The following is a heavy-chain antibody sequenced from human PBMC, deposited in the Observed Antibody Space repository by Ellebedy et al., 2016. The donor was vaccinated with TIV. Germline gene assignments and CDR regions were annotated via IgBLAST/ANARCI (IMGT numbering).Heavy chain of an antibody. CDR1: GDTISHYY. Sequence: MPSETLSLTCTVSGDTISHYYWSWIRQPPGKGLEWIGYIYHTGTTNYNSSLESRVTISVDTSKSQFSLELKSVTTADTAVYYCASGSSLGYWGQGILVTVSS. V-gene: IGHV4-59*01. CDR2: IYHTGTT. D-gene: IGHD1-26*01. J-gene: IGHJ4*02. CDR3: ASGSSLGY.